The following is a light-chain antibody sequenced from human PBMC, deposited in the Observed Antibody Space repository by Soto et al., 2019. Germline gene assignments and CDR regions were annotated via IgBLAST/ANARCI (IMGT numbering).Light chain of an antibody. J-gene: IGLJ2*01. Sequence: QSVLTQPPSASGSPGQSVTISCTGASSDFGGTNYVSWYQQHPGKAPKLMIFEVTKRPSGVPDRFSGSKSGNTASLTVSGLQAEDEADYDCTSYVGSYADVVFGGGTKLTVL. CDR1: SSDFGGTNY. CDR3: TSYVGSYADVV. V-gene: IGLV2-8*01. CDR2: EVT.